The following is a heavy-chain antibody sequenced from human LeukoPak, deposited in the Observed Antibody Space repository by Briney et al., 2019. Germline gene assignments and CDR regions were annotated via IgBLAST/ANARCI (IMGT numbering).Heavy chain of an antibody. CDR2: MNPNSGNT. CDR1: GYTFTSYD. Sequence: ASVKVSCKASGYTFTSYDINWVRQATGQGLEWMGWMNPNSGNTGYAQKFQGRVTMTRNTSISTAYMVLSSLRSEDTAVCYCAARSDYDIFDYWGQGTLVTVSS. CDR3: AARSDYDIFDY. D-gene: IGHD3-9*01. J-gene: IGHJ4*02. V-gene: IGHV1-8*01.